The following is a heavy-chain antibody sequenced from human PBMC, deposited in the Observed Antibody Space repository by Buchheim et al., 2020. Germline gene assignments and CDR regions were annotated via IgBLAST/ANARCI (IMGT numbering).Heavy chain of an antibody. D-gene: IGHD3-22*01. CDR3: AREEYYYDSSGYGGGY. Sequence: QVQLVESGGGVVQPGRSLRLSCAASGFTFSSYAMHWVRQAPGKGLEWVAVISYDGSNKYYADSVKGRFTISRDNSKNKLYLQMNSLRAEDTAVYYCAREEYYYDSSGYGGGYWGQGTL. CDR1: GFTFSSYA. CDR2: ISYDGSNK. J-gene: IGHJ4*02. V-gene: IGHV3-30-3*01.